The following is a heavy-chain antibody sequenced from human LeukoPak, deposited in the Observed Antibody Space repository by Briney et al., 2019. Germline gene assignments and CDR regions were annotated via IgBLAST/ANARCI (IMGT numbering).Heavy chain of an antibody. J-gene: IGHJ4*02. CDR3: AREEYSSSRKIDY. CDR1: GGSISSGGYY. V-gene: IGHV4-31*03. D-gene: IGHD6-6*01. CDR2: IYYSGST. Sequence: SETLSLTCTVSGGSISSGGYYWSWIRQHPGKGLEWIGYIYYSGSTYYNPSLKSRVTIAVDTSKDRFSLKLSSVTAADTAVYYCAREEYSSSRKIDYWGQGTLVTVSS.